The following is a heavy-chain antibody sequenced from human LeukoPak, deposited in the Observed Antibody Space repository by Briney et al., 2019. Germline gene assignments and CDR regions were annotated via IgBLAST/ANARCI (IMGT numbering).Heavy chain of an antibody. CDR1: GFTFSSYA. CDR3: ARETNDFWSGYHLYYYYYYMDV. V-gene: IGHV3-30*04. Sequence: PGGSLRLSCAASGFTFSSYAMHWVRQAPGKGLEWVAVISYDGSNKYYADSVKGRFTISRDNSKNTLYLQMNSLRAEDTAVYYCARETNDFWSGYHLYYYYYYMDVWGKGTTVTVSS. D-gene: IGHD3-3*01. J-gene: IGHJ6*03. CDR2: ISYDGSNK.